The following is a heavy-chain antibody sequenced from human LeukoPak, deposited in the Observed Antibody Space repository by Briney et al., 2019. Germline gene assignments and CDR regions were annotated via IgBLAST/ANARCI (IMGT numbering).Heavy chain of an antibody. V-gene: IGHV3-74*01. CDR1: GFTFSSYW. D-gene: IGHD1-26*01. Sequence: GGSLRLSCAASGFTFSSYWMHRVRQAPGKGLVWVSRINSDGSSTSYADSVKGRFTISRDNAKNTLYLQMNSLRAEDTVVYYCARSGSYYVWYFDLWGRGNLFTVSS. CDR2: INSDGSST. CDR3: ARSGSYYVWYFDL. J-gene: IGHJ2*01.